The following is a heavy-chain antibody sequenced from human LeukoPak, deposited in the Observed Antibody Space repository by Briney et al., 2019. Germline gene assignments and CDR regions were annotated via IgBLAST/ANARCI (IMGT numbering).Heavy chain of an antibody. CDR2: ISTTSLHI. CDR3: ARGDDFWGERNAFDI. V-gene: IGHV3-21*01. CDR1: GFTFSSYT. Sequence: PGGSLRLSCATSGFTFSSYTMNWVRQAPGKGLEWVSSISTTSLHIYYADSVKGRFTISRDNARNSVSLQMNSLRAGDTAVYYCARGDDFWGERNAFDIWGQGTMVTVSS. J-gene: IGHJ3*02. D-gene: IGHD3-3*01.